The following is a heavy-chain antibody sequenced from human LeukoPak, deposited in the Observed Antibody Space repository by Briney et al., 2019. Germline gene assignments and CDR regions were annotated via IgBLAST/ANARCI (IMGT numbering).Heavy chain of an antibody. CDR2: ISGSGGST. D-gene: IGHD3-22*01. Sequence: PGGSLRLSCAASGFTFSSYAMSWVRQAPGKGLEWVSAISGSGGSTYYADSVQGRFTISRDNSKNTLYLQMNSLRAEDTAVYYCAKFLLYYDSSDRATDAFDIWGQGTMVTVSS. J-gene: IGHJ3*02. CDR3: AKFLLYYDSSDRATDAFDI. CDR1: GFTFSSYA. V-gene: IGHV3-23*01.